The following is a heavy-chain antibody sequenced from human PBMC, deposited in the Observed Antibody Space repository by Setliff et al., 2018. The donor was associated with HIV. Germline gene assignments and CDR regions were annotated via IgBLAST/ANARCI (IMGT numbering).Heavy chain of an antibody. J-gene: IGHJ3*02. CDR2: VYPSDGST. D-gene: IGHD2-2*02. V-gene: IGHV1-46*01. CDR1: GYTFTSYY. Sequence: ASVKVSCKASGYTFTSYYMHWVRQAPGQGLEWMGMVYPSDGSTSYAQKFQGRVTMTRDTSTSTIYMEQNSLTSEDTAVYYCARDNTAFDIWGQGTMVTVSS. CDR3: ARDNTAFDI.